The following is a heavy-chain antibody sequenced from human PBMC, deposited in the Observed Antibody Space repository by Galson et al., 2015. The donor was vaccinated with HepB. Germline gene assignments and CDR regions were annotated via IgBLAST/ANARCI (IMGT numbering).Heavy chain of an antibody. CDR2: IYPGDSDT. CDR3: ARLSRYYYDSSGSKGAFEI. J-gene: IGHJ3*02. CDR1: GYSFTNYW. V-gene: IGHV5-51*01. Sequence: QSGAEVKKPGESLKISCKGSGYSFTNYWIGWVRQMPGKGLEWMGIIYPGDSDTRYSPSFQGQVTISADKSISTAYLQWSSLKASDTAMYYCARLSRYYYDSSGSKGAFEIWGQGTMVTVSS. D-gene: IGHD3-22*01.